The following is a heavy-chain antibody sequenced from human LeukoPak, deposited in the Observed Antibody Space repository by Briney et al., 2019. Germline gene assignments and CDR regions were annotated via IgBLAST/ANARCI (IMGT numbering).Heavy chain of an antibody. CDR2: INPNSGGT. Sequence: ASVKVSCKASGYTFTGYYMHWVRQAPGQGLEWMGWINPNSGGTNYAQKFQGRVTMTRDTSISTAYMELSRLRSDDTAVYYCASPFGIAAACTVDYYYGMDVWGQGTTVTVSS. CDR3: ASPFGIAAACTVDYYYGMDV. D-gene: IGHD6-13*01. J-gene: IGHJ6*02. V-gene: IGHV1-2*02. CDR1: GYTFTGYY.